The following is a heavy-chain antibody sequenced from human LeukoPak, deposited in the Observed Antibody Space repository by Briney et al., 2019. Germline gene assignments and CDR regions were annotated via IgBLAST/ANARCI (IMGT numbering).Heavy chain of an antibody. CDR1: GFTFSSYS. D-gene: IGHD6-19*01. J-gene: IGHJ4*02. CDR3: ARGGWYFLGQYYFDY. Sequence: GGSLRLSCAASGFTFSSYSMNWVRQAPGKGLEWVSYISSSGSTIYYADSVKGRFTISRDNAKNSLYLQMNSLRAEDTAVYYCARGGWYFLGQYYFDYWGQGTLVTVSS. V-gene: IGHV3-48*04. CDR2: ISSSGSTI.